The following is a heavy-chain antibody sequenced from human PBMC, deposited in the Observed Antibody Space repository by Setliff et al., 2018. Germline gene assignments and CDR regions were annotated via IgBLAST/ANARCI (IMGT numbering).Heavy chain of an antibody. Sequence: SETLSLTCTGSGGSISSYYWSWIRQPAGKGLEWIGHIYIGGSANYNPSLKSRVTMSIDTSKNQFSLKLNSVTAADMAVYYCAREQLLDPPGYYYMDVWSKGTTVTVSS. J-gene: IGHJ6*03. D-gene: IGHD6-19*01. CDR1: GGSISSYY. CDR2: IYIGGSA. CDR3: AREQLLDPPGYYYMDV. V-gene: IGHV4-4*07.